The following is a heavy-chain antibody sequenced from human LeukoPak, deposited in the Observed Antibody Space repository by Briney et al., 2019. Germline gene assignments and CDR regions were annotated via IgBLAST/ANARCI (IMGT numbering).Heavy chain of an antibody. V-gene: IGHV3-21*01. Sequence: AGTLTLSCTASGFTFSSYSMNWVRQAPGKGLEWVSSISSSSSYIYYADSVKGRFTISRDNAKNSLYLQMYSLRAEDTAVYYCARVERYCSSTSCPDARWFDLWGQGTLVTVSS. D-gene: IGHD2-2*01. J-gene: IGHJ5*02. CDR1: GFTFSSYS. CDR2: ISSSSSYI. CDR3: ARVERYCSSTSCPDARWFDL.